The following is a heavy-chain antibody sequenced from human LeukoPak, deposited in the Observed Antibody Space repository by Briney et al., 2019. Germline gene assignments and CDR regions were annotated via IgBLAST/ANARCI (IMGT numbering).Heavy chain of an antibody. V-gene: IGHV3-30*04. CDR3: AGSSSTSCYDY. Sequence: GGSLRLSCAASRFTFSSYAMHWVRQAPGKGLEWVAVISYDGSNKYYADSVKGRFTISRDNSKNTLYLQMNSLRAEDTAVYYCAGSSSTSCYDYWGQGTLVTVSS. CDR1: RFTFSSYA. J-gene: IGHJ4*02. D-gene: IGHD2-2*01. CDR2: ISYDGSNK.